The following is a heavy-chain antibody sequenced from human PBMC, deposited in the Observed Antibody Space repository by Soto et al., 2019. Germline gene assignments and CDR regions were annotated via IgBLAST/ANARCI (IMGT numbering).Heavy chain of an antibody. CDR2: ISSSSSYI. CDR1: GFTFSSYS. J-gene: IGHJ4*02. V-gene: IGHV3-21*01. CDR3: ARPLYSSSNTPFGY. D-gene: IGHD6-6*01. Sequence: GGSLRLSCAASGFTFSSYSMNWARQAPGKGLEWVSSISSSSSYIYYADSVKGRFTISRDNAKNSLYLQMNSLRAEDTAVYYCARPLYSSSNTPFGYWGQGTLVTVSS.